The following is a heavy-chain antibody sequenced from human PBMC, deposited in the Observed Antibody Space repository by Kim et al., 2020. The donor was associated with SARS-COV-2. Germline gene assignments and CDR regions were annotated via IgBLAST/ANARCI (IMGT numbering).Heavy chain of an antibody. CDR2: IGGSGGNT. Sequence: GGSLRLSCAASGFTFSSYAMSWVRQAPGKGLEWVSTIGGSGGNTYYADSVKGRFTISRDNSKDTLYLQMNSLRADDTAVYYCASRPSIWGAFDIWGQGTMVTVSS. CDR3: ASRPSIWGAFDI. V-gene: IGHV3-23*01. CDR1: GFTFSSYA. J-gene: IGHJ3*02. D-gene: IGHD3-16*01.